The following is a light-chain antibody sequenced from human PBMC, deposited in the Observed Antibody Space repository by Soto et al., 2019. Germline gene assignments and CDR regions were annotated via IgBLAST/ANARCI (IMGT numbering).Light chain of an antibody. J-gene: IGLJ2*01. Sequence: QSALTQPPSASGTPGQRVTISCSGSRSNIGSNYVYWYQQLPGTAPKLLIYRNNQRPSGVPDRFSGSKYGTSASLAISGLRSEDEADYYCAAWDDSLSAALFGGGTKLTVL. CDR3: AAWDDSLSAAL. CDR2: RNN. CDR1: RSNIGSNY. V-gene: IGLV1-47*01.